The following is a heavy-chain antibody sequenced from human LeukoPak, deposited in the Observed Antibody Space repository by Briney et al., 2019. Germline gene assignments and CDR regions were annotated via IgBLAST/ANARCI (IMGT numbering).Heavy chain of an antibody. CDR3: ARVYGDYVDY. CDR2: IYYSGST. Sequence: SETLSLTCTVSGGSISSYYWSWIRQPPGKGLEWIGYIYYSGSTNYNPSLKSRVTIPVDTSKNQFSLKLSSVTAADTAVYYCARVYGDYVDYWGQGTLVTVPS. J-gene: IGHJ4*02. V-gene: IGHV4-59*01. D-gene: IGHD4-17*01. CDR1: GGSISSYY.